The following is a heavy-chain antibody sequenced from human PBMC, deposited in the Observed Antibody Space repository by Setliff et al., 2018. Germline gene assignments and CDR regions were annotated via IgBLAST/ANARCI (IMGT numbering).Heavy chain of an antibody. CDR2: FHTGGST. J-gene: IGHJ5*02. D-gene: IGHD3-3*01. V-gene: IGHV4-61*09. Sequence: PSETLSLTCTVSGDSISSGSYYWTGIRQPAGKGLEWIGHFHTGGSTNYNRSLRSRVSISVDTSKNQFSLKLSSVTAADTATYYCARAGPTVTFFRVLVISWWDPWGQGSLVTVSS. CDR3: ARAGPTVTFFRVLVISWWDP. CDR1: GDSISSGSYY.